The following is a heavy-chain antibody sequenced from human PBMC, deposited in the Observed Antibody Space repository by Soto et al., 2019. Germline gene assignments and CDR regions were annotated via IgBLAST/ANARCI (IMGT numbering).Heavy chain of an antibody. CDR3: ARDLGVAIAARPGGWFDP. V-gene: IGHV4-31*03. CDR2: IYYSGST. CDR1: GGSISSGGYY. Sequence: QVQLQETGPGLVKPSQTLSLTCTVSGGSISSGGYYWSWIRQHPGKGLEWIGYIYYSGSTYHNPSLKSRVTISVDTSKNQFSLKLPSVTAADTAVYYCARDLGVAIAARPGGWFDPWGQGTLVTVSS. D-gene: IGHD6-6*01. J-gene: IGHJ5*02.